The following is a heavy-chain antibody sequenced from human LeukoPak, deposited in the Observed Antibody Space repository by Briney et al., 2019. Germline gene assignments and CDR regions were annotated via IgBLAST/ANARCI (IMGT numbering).Heavy chain of an antibody. CDR2: ISSSSSYI. V-gene: IGHV3-21*01. D-gene: IGHD1-26*01. CDR1: GFTFSSYS. Sequence: GGSLRLSCAASGFTFSSYSMSWVRQAPGKGLEWVSSISSSSSYIYYADSVKGRFTISRDNAKNSLYLQVNSLRAEDTAVYYCASRIVGARPDYWGQGTLVTVSS. J-gene: IGHJ4*02. CDR3: ASRIVGARPDY.